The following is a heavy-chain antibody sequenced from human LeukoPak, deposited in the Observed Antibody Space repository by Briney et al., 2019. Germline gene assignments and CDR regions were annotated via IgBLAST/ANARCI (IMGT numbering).Heavy chain of an antibody. J-gene: IGHJ4*02. Sequence: GGSLRLSCAASGLTFSSYGMHWVRQAPGKGLEWVAVISYDGSNKYYADSVKGRFTISRDNSKNTLYLQMNSLRAEDTAVYYCARGMGYTSRFDYWGQGTLVTVSS. CDR2: ISYDGSNK. CDR1: GLTFSSYG. V-gene: IGHV3-30*03. CDR3: ARGMGYTSRFDY. D-gene: IGHD6-13*01.